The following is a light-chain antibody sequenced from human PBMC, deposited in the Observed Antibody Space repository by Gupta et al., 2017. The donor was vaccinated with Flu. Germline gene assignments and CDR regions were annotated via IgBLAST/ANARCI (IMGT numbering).Light chain of an antibody. CDR3: CSYAGSGTYV. CDR2: EDT. Sequence: QSALTQPASVSGSPGQSITISCTGTSNDVGGYDLVSWYQQQPGKAPKLVIYEDTKRPSGVSNRFSGSKSGNTASLTVSGLQAEDEADYSCCSYAGSGTYVFGPGTKVT. J-gene: IGLJ1*01. V-gene: IGLV2-23*01. CDR1: SNDVGGYDL.